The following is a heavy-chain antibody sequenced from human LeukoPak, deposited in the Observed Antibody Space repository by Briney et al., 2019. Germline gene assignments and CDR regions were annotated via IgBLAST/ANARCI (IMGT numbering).Heavy chain of an antibody. D-gene: IGHD3-10*01. V-gene: IGHV3-11*04. CDR3: ARDGSGRVPEMSAPDY. CDR1: GFTFSDYY. J-gene: IGHJ4*02. CDR2: ISSSAGTI. Sequence: GGSLRLSCAASGFTFSDYYMSWIRQAPGKGLEWVSYISSSAGTIYYADSVKGRFTISRDNAKNSLYLQMNSLRAEDTAVYYCARDGSGRVPEMSAPDYWGQGTLVTVSS.